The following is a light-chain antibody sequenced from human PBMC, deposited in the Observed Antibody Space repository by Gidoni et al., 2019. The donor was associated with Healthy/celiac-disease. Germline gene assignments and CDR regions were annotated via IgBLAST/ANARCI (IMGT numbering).Light chain of an antibody. CDR2: KDS. CDR1: ALPKQY. Sequence: SHELTQPPSVSVSPGQTARITCSGDALPKQYAYWYQQKTGQAPVLVIYKDSERPSGIPERFSGSSSGTTVTLTISGVQAEDEADYYCQSADSSGTYRVFGGGTKLTVL. V-gene: IGLV3-25*03. CDR3: QSADSSGTYRV. J-gene: IGLJ3*02.